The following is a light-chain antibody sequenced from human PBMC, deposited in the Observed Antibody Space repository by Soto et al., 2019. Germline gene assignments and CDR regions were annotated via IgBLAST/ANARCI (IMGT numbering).Light chain of an antibody. Sequence: EIVLTHSPATLSLSPLEIATLSFRASQSVSNYLAWYQQEPGQPPRLLIYDASNRATGIPARFSGSGSGTDFTLTISRLEPEDFAVYYCQQYGSSPTFGQGTKVDIK. V-gene: IGKV3-20*01. J-gene: IGKJ1*01. CDR2: DAS. CDR1: QSVSNY. CDR3: QQYGSSPT.